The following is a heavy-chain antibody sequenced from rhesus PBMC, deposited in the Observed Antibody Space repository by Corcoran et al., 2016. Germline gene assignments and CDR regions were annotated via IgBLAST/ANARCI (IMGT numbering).Heavy chain of an antibody. J-gene: IGHJ4*01. CDR1: GGSINDDYY. V-gene: IGHV4-106*01. CDR3: AGYYNIWTGYYHFDY. Sequence: QVQLQESGPGLVKPSETLSLTCAVSGGSINDDYYWSWIRQPPGKGLEWIGNIYGRGGGTNYKPSRKNRVTISIDTSKNHVSLKLNSVTAADTAVYYCAGYYNIWTGYYHFDYWGQGVLVTVSS. D-gene: IGHD3-3*01. CDR2: IYGRGGGT.